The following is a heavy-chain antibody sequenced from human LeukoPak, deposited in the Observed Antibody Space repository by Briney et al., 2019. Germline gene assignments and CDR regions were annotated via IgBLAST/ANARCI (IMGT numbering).Heavy chain of an antibody. CDR1: GFTFSSYG. J-gene: IGHJ4*02. D-gene: IGHD6-19*01. Sequence: GRSLRLSCAASGFTFSSYGMHWVRQAPGKGLEWVAVISYDGSNKYYADSVKGRFTISRDNSKNTLYLQMNSLRTEDTAVYYCARSAGVAVASPDYWGQGTLVTVSS. CDR2: ISYDGSNK. V-gene: IGHV3-30*03. CDR3: ARSAGVAVASPDY.